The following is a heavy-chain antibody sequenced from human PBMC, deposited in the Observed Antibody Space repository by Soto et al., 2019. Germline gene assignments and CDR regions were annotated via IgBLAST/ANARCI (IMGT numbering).Heavy chain of an antibody. J-gene: IGHJ4*02. CDR1: GGSISGYY. V-gene: IGHV4-59*01. CDR3: ARVYSSTWYYFDY. CDR2: SYTSGST. Sequence: QVQLQESGPGLVKPSETLSLTCTVSGGSISGYYWSWIRRPPGKGLELLGYSYTSGSTNYNPSLKSRVTISVDTSKYQFYRNRSSVNAADTAVSYCARVYSSTWYYFDYWGQGPLVTVSS. D-gene: IGHD6-13*01.